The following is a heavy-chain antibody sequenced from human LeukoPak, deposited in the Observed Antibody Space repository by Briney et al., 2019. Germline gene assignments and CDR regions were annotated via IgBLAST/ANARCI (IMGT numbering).Heavy chain of an antibody. J-gene: IGHJ3*02. CDR2: ISAYNGKT. CDR3: PRCHDSNDAFDI. D-gene: IGHD3-22*01. V-gene: IGHV1-18*01. CDR1: GYTFTSDG. Sequence: ASVKVSCKASGYTFTSDGISWGRQGPGQGLERMGWISAYNGKTNYAQKLQGRGTITPDTSPSTAYMELRTLRSDDTAVYYCPRCHDSNDAFDIWGQGTMVTVSS.